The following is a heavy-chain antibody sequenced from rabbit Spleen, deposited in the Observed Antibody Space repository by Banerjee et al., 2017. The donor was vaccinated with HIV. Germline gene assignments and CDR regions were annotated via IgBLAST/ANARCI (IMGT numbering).Heavy chain of an antibody. V-gene: IGHV1S40*01. D-gene: IGHD1-1*01. Sequence: QSLEESGGDLVKPGASLTLTCTASGVSFSVSSYMCWVRQAPGKGLEWIACIYAGSSGSTYYASWAKGRFTISRTSSTTVTLRMTSLTAADRAAYFCARGGTFSINSGFYFDLWGPGTLVTVS. J-gene: IGHJ4*01. CDR2: IYAGSSGST. CDR3: ARGGTFSINSGFYFDL. CDR1: GVSFSVSSY.